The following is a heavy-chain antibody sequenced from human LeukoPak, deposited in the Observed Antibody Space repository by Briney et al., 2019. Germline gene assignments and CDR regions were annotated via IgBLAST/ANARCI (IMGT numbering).Heavy chain of an antibody. D-gene: IGHD5-12*01. CDR2: IIPIFGTA. CDR1: GGTFSSYA. Sequence: ASVKVSCKASGGTFSSYAISWVRQAPGQGLEWMGGIIPIFGTANYAQKLQGRVTITADESTSTAYMELSRLRSDDTAVYYCARGAGATIYYWGQGTLVTVSS. J-gene: IGHJ4*02. V-gene: IGHV1-69*13. CDR3: ARGAGATIYY.